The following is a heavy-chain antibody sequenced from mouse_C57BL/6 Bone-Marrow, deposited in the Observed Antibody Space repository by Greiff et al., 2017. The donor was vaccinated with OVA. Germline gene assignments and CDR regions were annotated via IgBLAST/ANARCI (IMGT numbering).Heavy chain of an antibody. J-gene: IGHJ4*01. Sequence: QVQLQQPGAELVKPGASVKLSCKASGYTFTSYWMHWVKQRPGRGLEWIGRIDPNSGGTKYTEKFKSKATLTVDKPSSTAYMQLSSLTSEDSAVYYCARTPSYYCGSSHRYYAMDYWGQGTSVTVSS. CDR3: ARTPSYYCGSSHRYYAMDY. CDR1: GYTFTSYW. V-gene: IGHV1-72*01. CDR2: IDPNSGGT. D-gene: IGHD1-1*01.